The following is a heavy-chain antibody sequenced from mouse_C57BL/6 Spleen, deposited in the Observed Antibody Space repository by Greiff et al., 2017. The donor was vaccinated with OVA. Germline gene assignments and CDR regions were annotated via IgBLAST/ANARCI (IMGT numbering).Heavy chain of an antibody. Sequence: QVQLQQSGAELARPGASVKLSCKASGYTFTSYGISWVKQRTGQGLEWIGEIYPRSGNTYYNEQFKGKATLTADKSSSTAYMELRSLTSEDSAVYFCARGDYDYDPAWFAYWGQGTLVTVSA. CDR2: IYPRSGNT. J-gene: IGHJ3*01. CDR1: GYTFTSYG. D-gene: IGHD2-4*01. CDR3: ARGDYDYDPAWFAY. V-gene: IGHV1-81*01.